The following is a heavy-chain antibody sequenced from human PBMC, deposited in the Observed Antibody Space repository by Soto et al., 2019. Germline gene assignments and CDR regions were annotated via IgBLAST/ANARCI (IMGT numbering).Heavy chain of an antibody. CDR2: IYYSGSN. Sequence: SETLSLTCTVSGGSISSYYWSWIRQPPGKGLEWIGYIYYSGSNNYNPSKKSRVNKTVDTSKNQFSLKLSSVTAADTAVYYCASSDGYNLPGYWGQGTLVTVS. V-gene: IGHV4-59*08. CDR1: GGSISSYY. D-gene: IGHD5-12*01. J-gene: IGHJ4*02. CDR3: ASSDGYNLPGY.